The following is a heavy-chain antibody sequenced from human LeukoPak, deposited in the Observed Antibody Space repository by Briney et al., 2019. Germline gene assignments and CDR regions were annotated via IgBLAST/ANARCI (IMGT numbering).Heavy chain of an antibody. CDR2: INHSGST. D-gene: IGHD1-26*01. V-gene: IGHV4-34*01. CDR3: ARGGEGEGATILVWFDP. J-gene: IGHJ5*02. CDR1: GGSFSGYY. Sequence: PSETLSLTCAVYGGSFSGYYWSWIRQPPGKGLEWIGEINHSGSTNYNPSLKGRVTISVDTSKNQFSLKLSSVTAADTAVYYCARGGEGEGATILVWFDPWGQGTLVTVSS.